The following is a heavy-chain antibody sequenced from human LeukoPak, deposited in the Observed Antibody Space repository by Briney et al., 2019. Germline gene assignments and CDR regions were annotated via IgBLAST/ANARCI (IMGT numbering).Heavy chain of an antibody. V-gene: IGHV3-23*01. D-gene: IGHD2-21*01. CDR1: GFTFSSCV. Sequence: PGGSLRLSCAASGFTFSSCVMSWVRQTPGKGLEWVSAISGSGSSAYYGDSVKGRFTIPRDNSKNTLYLQMNSLRAEDTAIYYCASGIRGYYYYGMDVWGQGSTVTVSS. CDR3: ASGIRGYYYYGMDV. CDR2: ISGSGSSA. J-gene: IGHJ6*02.